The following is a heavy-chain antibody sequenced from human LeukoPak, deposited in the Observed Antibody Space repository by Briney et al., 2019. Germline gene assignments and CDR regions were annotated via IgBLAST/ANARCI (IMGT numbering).Heavy chain of an antibody. V-gene: IGHV1-69*04. Sequence: SVKVSCKASGGTFSSYAISWVRQAPGQGLEWMGRIIPILGIANYAQKSQGRVTITADKSTSTAYMELSSLRSEDTAVYYCARDRGVVVVAATTESAPPWYFDLWGRGTLVTVSS. CDR3: ARDRGVVVVAATTESAPPWYFDL. J-gene: IGHJ2*01. CDR2: IIPILGIA. D-gene: IGHD2-15*01. CDR1: GGTFSSYA.